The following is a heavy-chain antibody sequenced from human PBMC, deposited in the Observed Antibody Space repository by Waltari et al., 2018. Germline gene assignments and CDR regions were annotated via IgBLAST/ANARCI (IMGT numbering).Heavy chain of an antibody. D-gene: IGHD6-13*01. CDR2: IYYSGST. J-gene: IGHJ6*03. Sequence: QVQLQESGPGLVKPSETLSLTCTVSGGSISSYYWSWIRQPPGKGLEWIWYIYYSGSTNYNPSLKSRVTISVDTSKNQFSLKLSSVTAADTAVYYCASTAEAAATFYYYYMDVWGKGTTVTVSS. CDR1: GGSISSYY. V-gene: IGHV4-59*01. CDR3: ASTAEAAATFYYYYMDV.